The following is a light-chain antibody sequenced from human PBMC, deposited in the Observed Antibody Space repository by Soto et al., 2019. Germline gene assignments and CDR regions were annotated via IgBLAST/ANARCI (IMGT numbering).Light chain of an antibody. J-gene: IGLJ7*01. Sequence: QSVLTQPPSASGTPGQRVTISCSGSSSNIGSNTVNWYQHFPGTAPKLLIYSNNQRPSGVPDRFSGSKSGISASLAISGLQSEDEADYYCAAWDDSLNGAVFGGGTQLTVL. V-gene: IGLV1-44*01. CDR2: SNN. CDR1: SSNIGSNT. CDR3: AAWDDSLNGAV.